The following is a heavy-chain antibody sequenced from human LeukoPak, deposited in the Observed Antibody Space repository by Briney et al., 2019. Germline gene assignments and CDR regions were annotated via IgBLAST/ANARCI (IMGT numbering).Heavy chain of an antibody. D-gene: IGHD3-22*01. CDR2: ISGSVGST. Sequence: PGGSLRLSCAASGFTFSSYAMSWGRQAPGKGLEWVSAISGSVGSTYYADSVKGRFTISRDSSKNTLYLQMNSLRAEDTAVYYCAKDSSGYYRAFDYWGQGTLVTISS. J-gene: IGHJ4*02. V-gene: IGHV3-23*01. CDR1: GFTFSSYA. CDR3: AKDSSGYYRAFDY.